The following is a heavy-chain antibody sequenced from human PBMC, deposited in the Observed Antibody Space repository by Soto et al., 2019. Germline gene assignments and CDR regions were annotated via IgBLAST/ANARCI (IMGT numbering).Heavy chain of an antibody. J-gene: IGHJ6*02. CDR2: ISSSGSTK. V-gene: IGHV3-11*01. CDR3: MGGMDV. D-gene: IGHD3-16*01. Sequence: VGSLRLSCEASGFTFSDYYMTWNRQAPGKGLEWVSFISSSGSTKDYADSVKGRFTISRDNAKNSVYLQMNSLGVEDTAVYYCMGGMDVWGQGTTVTVSS. CDR1: GFTFSDYY.